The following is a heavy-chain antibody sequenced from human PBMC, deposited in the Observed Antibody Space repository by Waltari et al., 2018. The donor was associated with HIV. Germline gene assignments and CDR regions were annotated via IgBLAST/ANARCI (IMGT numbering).Heavy chain of an antibody. CDR1: GGSISSYF. V-gene: IGHV4-59*01. D-gene: IGHD4-17*01. CDR2: VYYSGST. J-gene: IGHJ5*02. CDR3: ARGSGVPKPMTAVTRRGFDP. Sequence: QVQLQESGPGLVKPPETLSLTCTVSGGSISSYFWTWIRQPPGKGLEWIGYVYYSGSTNYNPSRKSRATISVDTSKNQFSLKLSSVTAADTAVYYCARGSGVPKPMTAVTRRGFDPWGQGTLVTVSS.